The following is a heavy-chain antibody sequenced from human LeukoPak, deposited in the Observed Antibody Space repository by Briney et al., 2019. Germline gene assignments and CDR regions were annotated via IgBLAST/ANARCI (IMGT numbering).Heavy chain of an antibody. CDR1: GFTFRSYA. Sequence: GGSLRLSCEASGFTFRSYAMIWVRQAPGKGLEGVSVISGSGDGTHYADSVKGRFTISRDNSKNTLYLQMNSLRVEDTAVYSCSKAPGFTVVTSFDWWGQGTLVTVSS. CDR3: SKAPGFTVVTSFDW. J-gene: IGHJ4*02. D-gene: IGHD2-21*02. CDR2: ISGSGDGT. V-gene: IGHV3-23*01.